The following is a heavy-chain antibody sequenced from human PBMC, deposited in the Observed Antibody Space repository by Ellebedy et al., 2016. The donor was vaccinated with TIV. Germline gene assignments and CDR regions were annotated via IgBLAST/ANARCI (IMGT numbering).Heavy chain of an antibody. V-gene: IGHV3-21*01. CDR3: AGTGGVPAAMGNWFDR. J-gene: IGHJ5*02. CDR2: ISGGGYI. CDR1: GFTFITYT. D-gene: IGHD2-2*01. Sequence: GESLKISCAASGFTFITYTMNWLRQAPAKGLEWVSSISGGGYIYYADSVKGRFTISRDNARNSLYLQMNSLTAEDTALYYCAGTGGVPAAMGNWFDRWGQGTLVTVSS.